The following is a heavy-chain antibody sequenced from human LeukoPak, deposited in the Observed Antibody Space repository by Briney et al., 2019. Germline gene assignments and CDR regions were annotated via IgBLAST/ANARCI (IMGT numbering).Heavy chain of an antibody. CDR3: AREITMIEEDAFDI. Sequence: ASVKVSFKASGYTFTGYYMHWVRQAPGQGLEWMGWINPNSGGTNYAQKFQGRVTMTRDTSISTAYMELSRLRSDDTAVYYCAREITMIEEDAFDIWGQGTMVTVSS. V-gene: IGHV1-2*02. CDR1: GYTFTGYY. D-gene: IGHD3-22*01. J-gene: IGHJ3*02. CDR2: INPNSGGT.